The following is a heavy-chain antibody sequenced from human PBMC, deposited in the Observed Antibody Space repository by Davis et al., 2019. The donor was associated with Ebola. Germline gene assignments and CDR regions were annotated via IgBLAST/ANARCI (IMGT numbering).Heavy chain of an antibody. CDR3: ARDLGDYGDYDIDY. Sequence: GESLKISCAASGFTFSSYSMNWVRQAPGKGLEWVSSISSSSSYIYYADSVKGRFTISRDNAKNSLYLQMNSLRAEDTAVYYCARDLGDYGDYDIDYWGQGTLVTVSS. V-gene: IGHV3-21*01. CDR2: ISSSSSYI. D-gene: IGHD4-17*01. J-gene: IGHJ4*02. CDR1: GFTFSSYS.